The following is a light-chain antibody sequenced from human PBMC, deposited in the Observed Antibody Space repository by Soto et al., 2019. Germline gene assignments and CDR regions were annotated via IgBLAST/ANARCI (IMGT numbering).Light chain of an antibody. J-gene: IGKJ5*01. Sequence: VMTQSPDSLAASLGERATMRCRSSQGLLYSLDNKSYLAWYQQKPGQAPRLLIYGASTRATGIPARFSGSGSGTEFTLTISSLQSEDFAVYYCQQYHNWPPITFGQGTRLEIK. CDR2: GAS. CDR1: QGLLYSLDNKSY. CDR3: QQYHNWPPIT. V-gene: IGKV3-15*01.